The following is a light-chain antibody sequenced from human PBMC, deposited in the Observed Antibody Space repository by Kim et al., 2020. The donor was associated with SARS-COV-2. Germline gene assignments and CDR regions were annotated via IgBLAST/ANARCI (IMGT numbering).Light chain of an antibody. Sequence: SLSPGERATLSCRASQSVRTYLAWYQQKPGQAPRLLIYDASNRATGIPARFSGSGSGTDFTLTISSLEPEDFAVYYCQQRRNWPTFGQGTRLEIK. CDR2: DAS. V-gene: IGKV3-11*01. CDR3: QQRRNWPT. CDR1: QSVRTY. J-gene: IGKJ5*01.